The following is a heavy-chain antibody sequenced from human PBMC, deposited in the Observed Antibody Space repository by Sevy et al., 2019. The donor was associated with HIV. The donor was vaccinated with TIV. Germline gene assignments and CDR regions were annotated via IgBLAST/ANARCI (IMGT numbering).Heavy chain of an antibody. CDR3: ARHVGDYVFRYFDL. CDR1: GGSVTRGQFY. V-gene: IGHV4-61*02. D-gene: IGHD4-17*01. CDR2: VHNTGSA. J-gene: IGHJ2*01. Sequence: SETLSLTCTVSGGSVTRGQFYWSWIRQPAGKGLEWIGRVHNTGSATYNPSLRNRVAMSIDTSKTHFSLVLGSVTAADTAVYYCARHVGDYVFRYFDLWGRGTLVTVSS.